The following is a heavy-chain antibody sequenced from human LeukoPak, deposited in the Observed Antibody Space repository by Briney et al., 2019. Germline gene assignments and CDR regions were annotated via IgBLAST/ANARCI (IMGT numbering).Heavy chain of an antibody. CDR3: ARDIRMSSCGGECYLTAWYFDL. J-gene: IGHJ2*01. V-gene: IGHV4-59*11. Sequence: SETLSPTCTVSGGSISSHYWSWIRKPPGKGLEWIGYIYYSGSTNYNPSLKSRVTISVDTSKNQFSLKLSSVTAADTAVYYCARDIRMSSCGGECYLTAWYFDLWGRGTLVTVSS. CDR2: IYYSGST. CDR1: GGSISSHY. D-gene: IGHD2-21*01.